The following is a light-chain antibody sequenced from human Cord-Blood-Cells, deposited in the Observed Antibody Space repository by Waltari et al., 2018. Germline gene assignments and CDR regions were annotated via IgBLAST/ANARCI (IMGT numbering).Light chain of an antibody. J-gene: IGLJ1*01. CDR2: DVS. CDR3: SAYTSSSTYV. CDR1: SSDVGGYNY. V-gene: IGLV2-14*01. Sequence: QSALTQPASVSGSPGQSITISCTGTSSDVGGYNYVSWYQQHPGQAPILMIYDVSKRPSGVSIRFSGDKSGNTAYLTISGLQAEDEAAYSCSAYTSSSTYVFGTGTKVTVL.